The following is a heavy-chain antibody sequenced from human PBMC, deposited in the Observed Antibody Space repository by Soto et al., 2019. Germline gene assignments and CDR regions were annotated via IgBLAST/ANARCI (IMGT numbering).Heavy chain of an antibody. CDR1: GYTFTGYY. CDR3: ATLSHYYSYYGMDV. D-gene: IGHD3-10*01. J-gene: IGHJ6*02. V-gene: IGHV1-2*02. Sequence: ASVKVSCKASGYTFTGYYMHWVRQAPGQGLEWMGWVNPNSGGTNYAQKFQGRVTMTRDTSISTAYMELSRLRSDDTAVYYCATLSHYYSYYGMDVWGQGTTVTVYS. CDR2: VNPNSGGT.